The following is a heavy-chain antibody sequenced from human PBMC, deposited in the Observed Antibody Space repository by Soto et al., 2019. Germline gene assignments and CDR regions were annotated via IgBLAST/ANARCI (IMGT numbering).Heavy chain of an antibody. D-gene: IGHD1-26*01. J-gene: IGHJ4*02. CDR1: EFTFSSYW. CDR2: IKQDGSDK. Sequence: HPGGSLRLSCAASEFTFSSYWMYWVRQAPGKGLEWVANIKQDGSDKYYVDSVKGRFTISRDNAKNSLYLQMNSLRAEDTAVYYCASLTVVGATPYHFDYWGQGTLVTVSS. CDR3: ASLTVVGATPYHFDY. V-gene: IGHV3-7*01.